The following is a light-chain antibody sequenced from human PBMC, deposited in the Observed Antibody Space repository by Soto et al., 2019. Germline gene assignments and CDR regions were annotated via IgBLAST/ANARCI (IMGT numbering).Light chain of an antibody. J-gene: IGKJ4*01. Sequence: DIQMTQSPSSVSAFVGDRVTITCRASQDINMWLAWYQEKPGLAPNLLIYRASSLLGGVPSRFSGSRSGTYFTLTNSSLQPEDIGTYYCQQGKDFPLTFGGGTKVAIK. V-gene: IGKV1-12*01. CDR3: QQGKDFPLT. CDR2: RAS. CDR1: QDINMW.